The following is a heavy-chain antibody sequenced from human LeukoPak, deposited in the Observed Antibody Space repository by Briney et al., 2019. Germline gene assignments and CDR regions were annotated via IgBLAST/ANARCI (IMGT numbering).Heavy chain of an antibody. CDR3: AKDRGLSFDY. CDR2: ISYDGNNK. J-gene: IGHJ4*02. Sequence: GGSLRLSCAASGCTFSSYGMHWVRQAPGKGLEWVAVISYDGNNKYFADSLKGRFTVSRDNSKNTLYLLMNSLRAEDTAVYYCAKDRGLSFDYWGQGTLVTVSS. CDR1: GCTFSSYG. V-gene: IGHV3-30*18.